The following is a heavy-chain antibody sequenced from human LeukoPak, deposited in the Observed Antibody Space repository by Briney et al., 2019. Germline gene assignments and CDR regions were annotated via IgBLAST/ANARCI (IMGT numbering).Heavy chain of an antibody. D-gene: IGHD6-19*01. CDR1: GLTFSTPG. Sequence: LAGGSLRLSCAASGLTFSTPGMHWVRQAPGKGLEWVAFIQYDESDKYYADSVRGRLTISRDNSKNTLYLQMNSLRAEDTAVYYCAREGGIIVAGKFDSWGQGTLVTVSS. CDR2: IQYDESDK. V-gene: IGHV3-30*02. CDR3: AREGGIIVAGKFDS. J-gene: IGHJ4*02.